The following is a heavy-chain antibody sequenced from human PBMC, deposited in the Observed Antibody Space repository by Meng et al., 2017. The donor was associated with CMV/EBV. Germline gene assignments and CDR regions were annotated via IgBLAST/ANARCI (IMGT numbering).Heavy chain of an antibody. D-gene: IGHD5-12*01. CDR3: ARQYSGLTRDVDY. J-gene: IGHJ4*01. CDR1: GFIFSSYE. CDR2: ISSNGSTI. V-gene: IGHV3-48*03. Sequence: FCAASGFIFSSYEMNWVRQAPGKGLEWVSYISSNGSTIYYADSVRGRFTISRDNAKNSLYLQMNSLRAEDTAVYYCARQYSGLTRDVDYWGQRTLVAVSS.